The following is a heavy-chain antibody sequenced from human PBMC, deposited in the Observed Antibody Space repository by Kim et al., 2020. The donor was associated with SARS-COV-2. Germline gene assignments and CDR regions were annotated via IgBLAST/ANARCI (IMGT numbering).Heavy chain of an antibody. D-gene: IGHD2-15*01. CDR3: ARAIGYCSGGSCYRNWFDP. CDR1: GGSISSGSYY. J-gene: IGHJ5*02. V-gene: IGHV4-61*02. Sequence: SETLSLTCTVSGGSISSGSYYWSWIRQPAGKGLEWIGRIYTSGSTNYNPSLKSRVTISVDTSKNQFSLKLSSVTAADTAVYYCARAIGYCSGGSCYRNWFDPWGQGTLVTVSS. CDR2: IYTSGST.